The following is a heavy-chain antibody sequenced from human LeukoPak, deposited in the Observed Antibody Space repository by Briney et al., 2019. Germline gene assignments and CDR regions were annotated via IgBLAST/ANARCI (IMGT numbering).Heavy chain of an antibody. J-gene: IGHJ4*02. CDR3: ASFSIAAQRYYFDY. D-gene: IGHD6-6*01. Sequence: NPGGSLRLSCAASGFTFSSYAMSWVRQAPGKGLEWVSAISGSGGSTYYADSVKGRFTISRDNSKNTLYLQMNSLRAEDTAVYYCASFSIAAQRYYFDYWGQGTLVTVSS. CDR1: GFTFSSYA. V-gene: IGHV3-23*01. CDR2: ISGSGGST.